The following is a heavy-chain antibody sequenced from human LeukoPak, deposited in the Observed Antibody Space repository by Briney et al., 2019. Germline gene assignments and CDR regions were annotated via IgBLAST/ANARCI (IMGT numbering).Heavy chain of an antibody. Sequence: SVKVSCKASGGTFSSYAISWVRQAPGQGLEWMGGIIPIFGTTNYAQKFQGRVTITADESTSTAYMELSSLRSEDTAVYYCARGPTLTRILESYNCFDHWGQGTLVTVSS. J-gene: IGHJ5*02. V-gene: IGHV1-69*13. D-gene: IGHD3-3*01. CDR3: ARGPTLTRILESYNCFDH. CDR2: IIPIFGTT. CDR1: GGTFSSYA.